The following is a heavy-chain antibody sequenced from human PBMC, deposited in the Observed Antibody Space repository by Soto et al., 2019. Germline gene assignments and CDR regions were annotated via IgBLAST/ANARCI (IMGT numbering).Heavy chain of an antibody. V-gene: IGHV1-8*01. CDR1: GYTFTSYD. J-gene: IGHJ6*04. CDR2: MNPNSGNT. Sequence: QVQLVQSGAEVKEPGASVKVSCKASGYTFTSYDINWVRQATGQGLEWMGWMNPNSGNTGFAQKFQGRVTLTRNTSISTDYMELSSLRSEDTAVYYCTLPADILFTKGVWGNGTMVTVSS. CDR3: TLPADILFTKGV. D-gene: IGHD2-2*01.